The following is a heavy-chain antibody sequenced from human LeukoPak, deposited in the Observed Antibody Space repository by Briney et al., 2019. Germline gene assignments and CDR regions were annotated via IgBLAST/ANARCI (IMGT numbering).Heavy chain of an antibody. V-gene: IGHV3-7*01. D-gene: IGHD4-17*01. CDR1: GFTFSSYW. J-gene: IGHJ3*02. Sequence: GGSLRLSCAASGFTFSSYWMSWVRQAPGKGVEWVANIKQDGSEKYYVDSVKGRFTISRDNAKNSLYLQMNSLRAEDTAVYYCARDDYGDYVGAFDIWGQGTMVTVSS. CDR2: IKQDGSEK. CDR3: ARDDYGDYVGAFDI.